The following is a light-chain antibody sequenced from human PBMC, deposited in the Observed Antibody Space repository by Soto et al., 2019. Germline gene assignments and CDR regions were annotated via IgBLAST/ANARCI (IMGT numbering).Light chain of an antibody. CDR2: AAS. V-gene: IGKV1-9*01. CDR1: QGISSY. Sequence: IQLTQSPSSLSASVGDRVTITCRASQGISSYLAWSQQKPGKAPKVLIYAASTLQSGVPSRFSGSGSGTDFTLTISSLQTEDFATYYCQQLSSYPLTFGGGTTVEIK. CDR3: QQLSSYPLT. J-gene: IGKJ4*01.